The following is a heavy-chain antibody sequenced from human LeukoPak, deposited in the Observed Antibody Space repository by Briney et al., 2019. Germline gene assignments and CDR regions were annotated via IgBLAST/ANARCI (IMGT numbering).Heavy chain of an antibody. D-gene: IGHD3-22*01. V-gene: IGHV4-59*12. Sequence: SETLSLTCTVSGGSISYYYWTWIRQSPGKGLEWIGQIYYTGSTYYNPSLKRRVTISVDTSRNQFSLKLSSVTAADTAVYYCARDYHSSGYYFYYFDYWGQGTLVTVSS. CDR3: ARDYHSSGYYFYYFDY. J-gene: IGHJ4*02. CDR1: GGSISYYY. CDR2: IYYTGST.